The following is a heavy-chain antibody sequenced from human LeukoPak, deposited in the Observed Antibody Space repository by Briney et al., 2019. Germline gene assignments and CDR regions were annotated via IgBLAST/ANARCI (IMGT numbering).Heavy chain of an antibody. CDR2: IYYSGST. D-gene: IGHD5-12*01. V-gene: IGHV4-59*08. CDR1: GGSISSYY. Sequence: IPSETLSLTCTVSGGSISSYYWSWIRQPPGKGLEWIGYIYYSGSTNYNPSLKSRVTISVDTSKNQFSLKLSSVTAADTAVYYCARAPMGLPDAFDIWGQGAMVTVSS. CDR3: ARAPMGLPDAFDI. J-gene: IGHJ3*02.